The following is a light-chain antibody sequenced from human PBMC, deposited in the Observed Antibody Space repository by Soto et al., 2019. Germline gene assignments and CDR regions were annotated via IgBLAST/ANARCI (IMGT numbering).Light chain of an antibody. J-gene: IGKJ2*01. CDR2: AAS. CDR3: QPSHTTPNT. CDR1: QSISTY. Sequence: DIQMTQSTPSLSASVGDRVTITCRASQSISTYLNWYQQKPGKAPKLLIYAASSLQTGVPSRFSGSGSGTVYALTISSLQPEDFATYYCQPSHTTPNTFGVGTKLQIK. V-gene: IGKV1-39*01.